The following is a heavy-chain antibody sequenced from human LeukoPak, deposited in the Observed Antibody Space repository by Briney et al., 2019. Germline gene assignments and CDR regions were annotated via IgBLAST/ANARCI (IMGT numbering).Heavy chain of an antibody. V-gene: IGHV3-9*01. CDR2: ISWNSGSI. J-gene: IGHJ4*02. Sequence: QPGRSLRLSCAASGFTFDDYAMHWVRQAPGKGLEWVSGISWNSGSIGCADSVKGRFTISRDNAKNSLYLQMNSLRAEDTAVYYCARVRDGSYDYWGQGTLVTVSS. CDR1: GFTFDDYA. D-gene: IGHD1-26*01. CDR3: ARVRDGSYDY.